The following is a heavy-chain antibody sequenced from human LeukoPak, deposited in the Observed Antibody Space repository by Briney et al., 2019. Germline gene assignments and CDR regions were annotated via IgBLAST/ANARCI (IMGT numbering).Heavy chain of an antibody. CDR1: GGSISSGAY. Sequence: SETLSLTCAVSGGSISSGAYWGWVRQPPGKGLERIRTIYHSGSTYYNPSLNRRFTISIDTSQNQFSLKLRSVTAADTAVYYCANSWYYLDSSGLPKSDAFDRWGQGTLVTVSS. CDR3: ANSWYYLDSSGLPKSDAFDR. V-gene: IGHV4-38-2*01. J-gene: IGHJ3*01. CDR2: IYHSGST. D-gene: IGHD3-22*01.